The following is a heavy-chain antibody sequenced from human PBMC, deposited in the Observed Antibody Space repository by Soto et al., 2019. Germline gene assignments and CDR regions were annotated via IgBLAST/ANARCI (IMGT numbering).Heavy chain of an antibody. J-gene: IGHJ6*02. CDR2: INAGNGNT. Sequence: ASVKVSCKASGYTFTSYAMHWVRQAPGQRFEWMGWINAGNGNTKYSQKFQGRVTITRDTSASTAYMELSSLRSEDTAVYYCARNPMVRGLYYYYGMDVWGQGTTVTVSS. V-gene: IGHV1-3*01. CDR1: GYTFTSYA. CDR3: ARNPMVRGLYYYYGMDV. D-gene: IGHD3-10*01.